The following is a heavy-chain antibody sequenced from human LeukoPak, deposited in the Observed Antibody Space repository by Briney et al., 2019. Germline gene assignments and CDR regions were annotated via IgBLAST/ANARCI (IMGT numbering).Heavy chain of an antibody. V-gene: IGHV4-39*07. D-gene: IGHD3-9*01. CDR1: GGSISSSSYY. CDR2: IYYSGST. Sequence: TSETLSLTCTVSGGSISSSSYYWGWIRQPPGKGLEWIGSIYYSGSTYYNPSLKSRVTISVDTSKNQFSLKLSSVTAADTAVYYCARDSISVSGNSFTAFDPWGQGTLVTVSS. J-gene: IGHJ5*02. CDR3: ARDSISVSGNSFTAFDP.